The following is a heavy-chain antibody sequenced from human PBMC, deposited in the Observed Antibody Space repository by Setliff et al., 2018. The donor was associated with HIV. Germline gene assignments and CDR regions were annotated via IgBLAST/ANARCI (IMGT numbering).Heavy chain of an antibody. J-gene: IGHJ4*02. CDR2: IDHTGSA. D-gene: IGHD1-1*01. CDR3: AEGRDEYKTGY. Sequence: PSETLSLTCAVSGGSFSAYYWSWIRQSPHKGLEWIGEIDHTGSAYYNPSLISRVTISVDTSKNQFSLKVSSVTAADTAVYYCAEGRDEYKTGYWGQGTLVTVSS. V-gene: IGHV4-34*01. CDR1: GGSFSAYY.